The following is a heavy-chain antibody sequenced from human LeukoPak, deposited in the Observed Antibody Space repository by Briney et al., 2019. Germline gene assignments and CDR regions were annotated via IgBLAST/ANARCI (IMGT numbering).Heavy chain of an antibody. Sequence: GGSLRLSCAVSGFTFSSYDMNWVRQAPGKGLEWVSYISTSSTTMYYADSVKGRFTISRDNAKNTLYLQMNSLRAEDTAVYYCARVTHYYGSGGYYYKAFDNWAQGTLVTVSS. CDR3: ARVTHYYGSGGYYYKAFDN. CDR2: ISTSSTTM. V-gene: IGHV3-48*01. D-gene: IGHD3-10*01. CDR1: GFTFSSYD. J-gene: IGHJ4*02.